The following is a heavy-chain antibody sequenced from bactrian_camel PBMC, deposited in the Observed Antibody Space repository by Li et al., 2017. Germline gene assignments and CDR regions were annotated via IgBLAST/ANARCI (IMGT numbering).Heavy chain of an antibody. CDR2: LDSDGTT. D-gene: IGHD2*01. Sequence: HVQLVESGGGSVQAGGSLRLSCTASGYIGPTVCMGWFRQAPGLRREGVAALDSDGTTTYADSVKGRFTVSRDNAKNTIYLRMNSLKSEDTALYYCAAVFLVVPDTAEICGHNYWGQGTQVTVS. CDR1: GYIGPTVC. V-gene: IGHV3S53*01. J-gene: IGHJ4*01. CDR3: AAVFLVVPDTAEICGHNY.